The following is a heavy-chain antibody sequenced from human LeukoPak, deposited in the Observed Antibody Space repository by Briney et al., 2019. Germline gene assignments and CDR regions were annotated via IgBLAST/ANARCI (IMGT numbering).Heavy chain of an antibody. D-gene: IGHD3-10*01. J-gene: IGHJ3*02. V-gene: IGHV1-69*05. Sequence: ASVKVSCKASGGAFSSYAISCVRQAPGQGLEWMVRIIPIFGTANYAQKFQGRVTITTDESTSTAYMELSSLRSEDTVVYYCAREMAVPIVVPDSFDIWGQGTMVTVSS. CDR2: IIPIFGTA. CDR3: AREMAVPIVVPDSFDI. CDR1: GGAFSSYA.